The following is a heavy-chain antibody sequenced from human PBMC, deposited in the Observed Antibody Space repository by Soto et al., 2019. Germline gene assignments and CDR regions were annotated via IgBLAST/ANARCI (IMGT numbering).Heavy chain of an antibody. J-gene: IGHJ4*02. Sequence: SLRLSCAASGFTFSNYGMSWVRQAPGKGPEWVSGISGTADRTYYADSVKGRFTISRDNSKDTLHLQMNSLRAEDTAIYYCAKDNGWPCANWGQGTLVTVSS. V-gene: IGHV3-23*01. CDR2: ISGTADRT. CDR1: GFTFSNYG. CDR3: AKDNGWPCAN. D-gene: IGHD2-15*01.